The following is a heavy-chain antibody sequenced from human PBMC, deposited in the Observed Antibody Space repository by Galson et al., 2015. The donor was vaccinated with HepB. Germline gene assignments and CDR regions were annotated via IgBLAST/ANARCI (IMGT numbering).Heavy chain of an antibody. CDR1: GFTFSSYS. D-gene: IGHD3-10*01. CDR2: ISTSTTM. V-gene: IGHV3-48*02. CDR3: ARDYYGSHYFDH. Sequence: SLRLSCAASGFTFSSYSMSWVRQAPGKGLEWVSYISTSTTMYYADSVKGRFTISRDNAKNSLYLQMSSLRDDDTAVYYCARDYYGSHYFDHWGQGALVTVSS. J-gene: IGHJ4*02.